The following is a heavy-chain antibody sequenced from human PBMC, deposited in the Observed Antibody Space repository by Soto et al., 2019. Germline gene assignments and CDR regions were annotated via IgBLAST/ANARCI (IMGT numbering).Heavy chain of an antibody. CDR1: GFNFETFA. J-gene: IGHJ4*02. Sequence: PGGSLRLSCAASGFNFETFAMSWVRQAPGKGLEWVSAMSGSGISTYYADSVKGRFTISRDNSKNTLYLQMNSLRTDDTAVYYCAKPSPFYDYWGQGALVTVSS. CDR3: AKPSPFYDY. V-gene: IGHV3-23*01. CDR2: MSGSGIST.